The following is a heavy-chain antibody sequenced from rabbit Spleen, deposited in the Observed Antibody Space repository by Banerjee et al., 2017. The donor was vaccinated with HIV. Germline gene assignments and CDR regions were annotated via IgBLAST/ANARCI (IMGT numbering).Heavy chain of an antibody. CDR3: ARDTSSSFSSYGMDL. D-gene: IGHD1-1*01. CDR1: GFSFNNKYV. CDR2: IDSATGNT. J-gene: IGHJ6*01. V-gene: IGHV1S45*01. Sequence: QELLEESGGDLVKPEGSLTLTCTASGFSFNNKYVMCWVRQAPGSGLEWIACIDSATGNTVYATWAKGPFTISKTSSTTVTLQMTSLTAADTATYFCARDTSSSFSSYGMDLWGPGTLVTVS.